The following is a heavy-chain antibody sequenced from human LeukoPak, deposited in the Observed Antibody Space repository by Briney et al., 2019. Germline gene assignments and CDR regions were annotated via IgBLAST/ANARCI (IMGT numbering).Heavy chain of an antibody. CDR3: ARVAHYYGSGIDWFDP. J-gene: IGHJ5*02. CDR2: FVPILGIA. D-gene: IGHD3-10*01. V-gene: IGHV1-69*04. Sequence: ASVKLSCNASASTFSSYAITRQRHPPGQGIGLMWRFVPILGIANYAQQFQGRVTITADKSKSTAYMQLSSLRSEDTAVYYCARVAHYYGSGIDWFDPWGQGTLVTVSS. CDR1: ASTFSSYA.